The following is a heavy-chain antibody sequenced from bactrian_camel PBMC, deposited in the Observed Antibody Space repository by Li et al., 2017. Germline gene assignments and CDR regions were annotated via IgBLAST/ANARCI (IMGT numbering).Heavy chain of an antibody. J-gene: IGHJ4*01. CDR2: IELDGSI. D-gene: IGHD3*01. V-gene: IGHV3S53*01. CDR3: AACQNQINGGPRY. Sequence: HVQLVESGGGSAQAGGSLRLSCESSGYIDSRLCMAWFRQVPGKRREEIARIELDGSINYADSVKGRFTISQDNSKVTLYLNMTSLKSEDTAVYYCAACQNQINGGPRYWGQGTQVTVS. CDR1: GYIDSRLC.